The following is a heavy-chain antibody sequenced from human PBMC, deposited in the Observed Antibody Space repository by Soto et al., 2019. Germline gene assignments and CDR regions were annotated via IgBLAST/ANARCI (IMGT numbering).Heavy chain of an antibody. D-gene: IGHD1-1*01. Sequence: PGGSLRLSGAASGLTVSGKKYLAWVRQAPGKRREWVSASSAAGRSFSSMSLKGRFPTPSDSSKTTVYLQMHDLSPAAPAVYYCATSHEREHAYDVWGQGTTVTVSS. CDR1: GLTVSGKKY. V-gene: IGHV3-53*01. CDR2: SSAAGRS. CDR3: ATSHEREHAYDV. J-gene: IGHJ3*01.